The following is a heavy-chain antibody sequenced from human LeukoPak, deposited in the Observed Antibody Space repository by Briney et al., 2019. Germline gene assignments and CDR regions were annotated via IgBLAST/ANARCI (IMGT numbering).Heavy chain of an antibody. D-gene: IGHD3-22*01. V-gene: IGHV4-59*06. CDR3: ASGSYYDSSGYHI. J-gene: IGHJ4*02. CDR2: IYYSGST. CDR1: GGSISSYY. Sequence: SETLSLTCTVSGGSISSYYWNWIRQPPGKGLEWIGYIYYSGSTYYNPSLKSRVTISADTSKNQFSLKLSSVTAADTAVYYCASGSYYDSSGYHIWGQGTLVTVSS.